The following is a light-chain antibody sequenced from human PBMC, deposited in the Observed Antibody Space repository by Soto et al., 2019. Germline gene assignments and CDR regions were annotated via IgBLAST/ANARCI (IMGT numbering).Light chain of an antibody. J-gene: IGLJ1*01. V-gene: IGLV2-14*01. CDR1: SSDVGGYSY. Sequence: HSVLTQPRSASGSPGQSVTISCTGTSSDVGGYSYVSWYQQHPGKAPKLMIYEVSNRPSGVSNRFSGSKSGNTASLTISGLQAEDEADYYCSSYTSSSTPYVFGTGTKV. CDR2: EVS. CDR3: SSYTSSSTPYV.